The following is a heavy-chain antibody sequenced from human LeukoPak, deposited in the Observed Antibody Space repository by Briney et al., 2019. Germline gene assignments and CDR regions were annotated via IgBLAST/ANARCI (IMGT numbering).Heavy chain of an antibody. V-gene: IGHV3-23*01. D-gene: IGHD6-13*01. Sequence: RAGGSLRLSCAASGFTFRTSAFSWVRQSPRRGLEWVSTVGTDSDTYYADSVKGRFTISRDNSKNTVYLQMTGLRADDTAVYYCAKKTPGIHPFDSWGQGTLVTVSS. J-gene: IGHJ4*02. CDR2: VGTDSDT. CDR3: AKKTPGIHPFDS. CDR1: GFTFRTSA.